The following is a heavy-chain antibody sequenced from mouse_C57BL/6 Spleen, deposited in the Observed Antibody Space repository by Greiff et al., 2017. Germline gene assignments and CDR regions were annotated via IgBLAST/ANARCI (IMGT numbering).Heavy chain of an antibody. J-gene: IGHJ1*03. D-gene: IGHD1-1*01. V-gene: IGHV1-64*01. CDR2: IHPNSGST. Sequence: VQLQQPGAELVKPGASVKLSCKASGYTFTSYWMHWVKQRPGQGLEWIGMIHPNSGSTNYNEKFKSKATLTVDKSSSTAYMQLSSLTSEDSAVYYWARRGEFITTVVATGDWYFDVWGTGTTVTVSS. CDR3: ARRGEFITTVVATGDWYFDV. CDR1: GYTFTSYW.